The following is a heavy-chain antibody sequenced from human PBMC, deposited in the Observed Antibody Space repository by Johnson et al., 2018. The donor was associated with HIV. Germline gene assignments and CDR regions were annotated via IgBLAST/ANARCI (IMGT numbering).Heavy chain of an antibody. CDR3: ARARDRSSSRDAFDI. J-gene: IGHJ3*02. V-gene: IGHV3-30-3*01. Sequence: QVQLVESGGGVVQPGRSLRLSCAASGFTFSSYAMHWVRQAPGKGLEWVAAISYDGSNKYYADSVKGRFTISRDNSKNTLYLQMNSLRAEDTAVYYCARARDRSSSRDAFDIWGQGTMVTVSS. CDR2: ISYDGSNK. D-gene: IGHD6-13*01. CDR1: GFTFSSYA.